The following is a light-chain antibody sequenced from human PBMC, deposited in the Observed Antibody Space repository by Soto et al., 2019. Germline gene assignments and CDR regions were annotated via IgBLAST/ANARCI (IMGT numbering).Light chain of an antibody. CDR3: QAWDSSTVI. CDR2: QNN. J-gene: IGLJ2*01. V-gene: IGLV3-1*01. CDR1: KLGDKY. Sequence: SYELTQPPSVSVSPGQTASITCSGDKLGDKYACWYQQKPGQSPVMVIYQNNKRPSGIPERFSGSKSGTTATLTISGTQAMDEADFYCQAWDSSTVIFGGGTKLTV.